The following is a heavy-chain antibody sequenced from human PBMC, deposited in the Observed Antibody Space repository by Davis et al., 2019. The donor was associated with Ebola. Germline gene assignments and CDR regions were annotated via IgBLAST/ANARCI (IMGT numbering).Heavy chain of an antibody. D-gene: IGHD6-13*01. J-gene: IGHJ4*02. CDR1: GYTFTSYG. CDR3: ARDNSWYRLDFDY. Sequence: ASVKVSCKASGYTFTSYGISWVRQAPGQGLEWMGWISAYNGNTNYAQKFQGRVTITADKSTSTAYMELSSLRSEDTAVYYCARDNSWYRLDFDYWGQGTLVTVSS. V-gene: IGHV1-18*01. CDR2: ISAYNGNT.